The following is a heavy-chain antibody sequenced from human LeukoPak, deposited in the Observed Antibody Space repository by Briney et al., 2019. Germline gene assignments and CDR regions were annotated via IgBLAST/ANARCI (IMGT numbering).Heavy chain of an antibody. CDR3: ARGLGYCSSTSCDYYYYYYGMDV. D-gene: IGHD2-2*01. Sequence: GSSVKVSCKASGGTFSSYAISWVRQAPGQGLEWMGWMNPNSGNTGYAQKFQGRVTMTRNTSISTAYMELSSLRSEDTAVYYCARGLGYCSSTSCDYYYYYYGMDVWGQGTTVTVSS. CDR1: GGTFSSYA. J-gene: IGHJ6*02. CDR2: MNPNSGNT. V-gene: IGHV1-8*02.